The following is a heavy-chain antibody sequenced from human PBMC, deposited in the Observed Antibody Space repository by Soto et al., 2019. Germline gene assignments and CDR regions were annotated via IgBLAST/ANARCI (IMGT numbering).Heavy chain of an antibody. D-gene: IGHD6-13*01. CDR1: GYTFTHYY. Sequence: QVQLVQSGAEVKKPGASVKLSCRTSGYTFTHYYIHWVRQAPGQGLEWLAIINPASGSTNYAQDLQGRVTLTMDTSTTTVYMELSGLRAEDTAIFYCARDLAARDYWRQRTLVTVSS. CDR3: ARDLAARDY. J-gene: IGHJ4*02. V-gene: IGHV1-46*01. CDR2: INPASGST.